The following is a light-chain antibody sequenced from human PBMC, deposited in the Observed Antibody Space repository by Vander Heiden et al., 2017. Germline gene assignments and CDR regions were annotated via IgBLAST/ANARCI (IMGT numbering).Light chain of an antibody. CDR3: SSYTSTSTLV. J-gene: IGLJ1*01. V-gene: IGLV2-14*03. Sequence: QSALTQPASVSGSPGQSITISCTGTSSDVGAYNYVSWFQQHPGKATKFVIYDLNNRPSGVSDRFSGSKSGNTASLTISGLQAEDEADYYCSSYTSTSTLVFGTGTKVTVL. CDR1: SSDVGAYNY. CDR2: DLN.